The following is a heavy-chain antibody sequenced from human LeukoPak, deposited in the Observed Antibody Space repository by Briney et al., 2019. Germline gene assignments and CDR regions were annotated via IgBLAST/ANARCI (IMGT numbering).Heavy chain of an antibody. CDR1: GGSISSYY. V-gene: IGHV4-59*08. CDR2: IYYSGSI. J-gene: IGHJ5*02. D-gene: IGHD1-26*01. Sequence: SETLSLTCTVSGGSISSYYWSWIRQPPGKGLEWIGYIYYSGSIKYNSSLKSRVTISVDTSKNQISLKLRSVTAADTAVYYCARFEWELSCVDPWGQGALVTVCS. CDR3: ARFEWELSCVDP.